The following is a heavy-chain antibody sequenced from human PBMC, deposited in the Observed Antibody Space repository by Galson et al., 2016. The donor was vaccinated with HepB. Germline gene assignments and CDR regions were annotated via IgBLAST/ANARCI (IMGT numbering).Heavy chain of an antibody. D-gene: IGHD3-16*02. CDR1: GFTVSNNF. Sequence: SLRLSCAASGFTVSNNFMTWVRQAPEEGLEWVALMYSGGSAFYADSVKGRFIISRDNSKNTLYLQMNSLRAEDTAVYYCARWGFIGVDYIYYWGQGTLVTVSS. CDR3: ARWGFIGVDYIYY. V-gene: IGHV3-53*01. J-gene: IGHJ4*02. CDR2: MYSGGSA.